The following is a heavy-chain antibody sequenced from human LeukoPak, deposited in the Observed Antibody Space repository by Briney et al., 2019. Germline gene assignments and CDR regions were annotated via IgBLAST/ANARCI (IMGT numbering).Heavy chain of an antibody. D-gene: IGHD2-2*01. CDR2: IKKDGSEK. V-gene: IGHV3-7*01. CDR1: GFTFSSYW. CDR3: ARVVVVVPAAMQSYSYYYYGMDV. J-gene: IGHJ6*02. Sequence: GGSLRLSCAASGFTFSSYWMSWVRQAPGKGLEWVANIKKDGSEKYYVDSVKGRFTISRDNAKNSLYLQMNSLRAEDTAVYYCARVVVVVPAAMQSYSYYYYGMDVWGQGTTVTVSS.